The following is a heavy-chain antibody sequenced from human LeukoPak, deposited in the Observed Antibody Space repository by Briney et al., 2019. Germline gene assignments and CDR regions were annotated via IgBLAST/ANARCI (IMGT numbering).Heavy chain of an antibody. V-gene: IGHV4-59*01. J-gene: IGHJ4*02. CDR3: ARGDPQYYYDSSGYYGVIDY. Sequence: SETLSLTCTVSGGSTSSYYWSWIRQPPGKGLEWIGYIYYSGSTNYNPSLKSRVTISVDTSKNQFSLKLSSVTAADTAVYYCARGDPQYYYDSSGYYGVIDYWGQGTLVTVSS. CDR1: GGSTSSYY. CDR2: IYYSGST. D-gene: IGHD3-22*01.